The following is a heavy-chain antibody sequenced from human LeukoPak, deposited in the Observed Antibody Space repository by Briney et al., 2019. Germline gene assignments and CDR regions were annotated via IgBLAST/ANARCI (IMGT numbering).Heavy chain of an antibody. J-gene: IGHJ4*02. CDR3: ARVSPIYGSSDY. CDR1: SGSISSYY. D-gene: IGHD3-10*01. Sequence: PSETLSLTCTVSSGSISSYYWSWIRQPPGKGLEWIGYIYYSGSTNYNASLKSRVTISVDTSKNQFSPKLSSVTAADTAVYYCARVSPIYGSSDYWGQGTLVTVSS. V-gene: IGHV4-59*01. CDR2: IYYSGST.